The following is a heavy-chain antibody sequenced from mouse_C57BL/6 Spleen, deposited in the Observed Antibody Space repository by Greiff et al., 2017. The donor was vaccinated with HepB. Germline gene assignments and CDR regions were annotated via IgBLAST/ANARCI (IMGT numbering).Heavy chain of an antibody. CDR1: GYSFTGYY. V-gene: IGHV1-42*01. CDR3: ARSHYDYDGGRFAY. J-gene: IGHJ3*01. CDR2: INPSTGGT. Sequence: EVQLQQSGPELVKPGASVKISCTASGYSFTGYYMNWVKQSPEKSLEWIGEINPSTGGTTYNQKFKAKATLTVDKSSSTAYMQLKSLTSEDSAVYYCARSHYDYDGGRFAYWGQGTLVTVSA. D-gene: IGHD2-4*01.